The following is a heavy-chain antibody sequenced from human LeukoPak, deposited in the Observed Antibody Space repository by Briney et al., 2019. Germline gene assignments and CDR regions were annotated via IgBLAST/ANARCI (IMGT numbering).Heavy chain of an antibody. V-gene: IGHV4-39*07. CDR2: LYYSGST. Sequence: SETLSLTCIVSGGSINSTTSYWSWIRQPPGKGLEWIGTLYYSGSTGYNPSLKSRVTTSLDTSKNQSSLKLSSVTAADTAVYYCAGTTVTTGPGGDYWGQGTLVTVSS. D-gene: IGHD4-17*01. CDR1: GGSINSTTSY. CDR3: AGTTVTTGPGGDY. J-gene: IGHJ4*02.